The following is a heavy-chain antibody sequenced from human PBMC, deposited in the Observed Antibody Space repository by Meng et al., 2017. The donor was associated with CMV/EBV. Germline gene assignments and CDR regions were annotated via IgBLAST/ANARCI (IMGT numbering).Heavy chain of an antibody. CDR2: ISSSSSYI. J-gene: IGHJ6*02. Sequence: GESLKTSCAASGFTFSSYSMNWVRQAPGKGLEWVSFISSSSSYIYYADSVKGRFTISRDNAKNSLYLQMNSLRAEDTAVYYCARRRENSYGYYYYGMDVWGQGTTVTVSS. D-gene: IGHD5-18*01. V-gene: IGHV3-21*01. CDR1: GFTFSSYS. CDR3: ARRRENSYGYYYYGMDV.